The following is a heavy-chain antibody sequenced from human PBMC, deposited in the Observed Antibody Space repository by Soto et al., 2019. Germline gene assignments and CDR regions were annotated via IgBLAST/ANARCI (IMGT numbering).Heavy chain of an antibody. D-gene: IGHD6-19*01. CDR3: ARTHSSGFFDY. V-gene: IGHV2-70*01. Sequence: SAPTLVNPTQTLTLTCRFSCFSLSNTGMCVSWIRQPPGKALEWLALVDWDDDKLYSTSLKTRLTISKDTSKNQVVLTMTNMGPVDTATYFCARTHSSGFFDYWGQGTVVTVSS. CDR1: CFSLSNTGMC. J-gene: IGHJ4*02. CDR2: VDWDDDK.